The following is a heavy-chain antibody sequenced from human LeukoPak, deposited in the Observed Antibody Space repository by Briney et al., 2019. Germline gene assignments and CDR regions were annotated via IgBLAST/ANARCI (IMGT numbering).Heavy chain of an antibody. CDR3: ARGPGGSWYLKED. Sequence: SETLCLTCTVSGGSISSYYWSWIRQPPGKGLEWIGYIYYSGSTNYNPSLKSRVTISVDTSKNQCSLKLSSVTAADTAVYYCARGPGGSWYLKEDWGQGTLVTVSS. J-gene: IGHJ4*02. CDR2: IYYSGST. V-gene: IGHV4-59*01. CDR1: GGSISSYY. D-gene: IGHD6-13*01.